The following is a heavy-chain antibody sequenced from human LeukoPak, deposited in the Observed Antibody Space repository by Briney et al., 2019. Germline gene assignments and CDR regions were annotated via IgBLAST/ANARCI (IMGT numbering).Heavy chain of an antibody. D-gene: IGHD3-3*01. J-gene: IGHJ4*02. CDR1: GYTFTSCG. CDR2: ISAYNGNT. CDR3: ARDEGDYDFWSGSGPVRYFDY. Sequence: ASVKVSCKASGYTFTSCGISWVRQAPGQGLEWMGWISAYNGNTNYAQKLQGRVTMITDTSTSTAYMELRSLRSDDTAVYYCARDEGDYDFWSGSGPVRYFDYWGQGTLVTVSS. V-gene: IGHV1-18*01.